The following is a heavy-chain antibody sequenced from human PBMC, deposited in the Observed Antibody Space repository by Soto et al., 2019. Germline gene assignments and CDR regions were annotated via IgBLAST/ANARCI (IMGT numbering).Heavy chain of an antibody. D-gene: IGHD2-21*02. Sequence: QITLKESGPTLVKPTQTLTLTCTFSGFSLSTIGVGVGWIRQPPGKALEWLELIYWDDDKRYSPSLKSRPTVTMDTPKDQVVLTMANMDPVDTASYYFVQIRCGGDCLQSYSSHSYYGLDVGGQWTTVTVSS. J-gene: IGHJ6*02. CDR3: VQIRCGGDCLQSYSSHSYYGLDV. CDR1: GFSLSTIGVG. CDR2: IYWDDDK. V-gene: IGHV2-5*02.